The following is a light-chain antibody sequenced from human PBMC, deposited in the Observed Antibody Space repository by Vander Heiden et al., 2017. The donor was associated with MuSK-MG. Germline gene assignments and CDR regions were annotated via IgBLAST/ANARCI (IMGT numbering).Light chain of an antibody. CDR3: SSYTSSSFWV. J-gene: IGLJ3*02. V-gene: IGLV2-14*01. CDR1: SSDVGGYNY. CDR2: DVS. Sequence: QSALTQPASVSGSPGPSITISCTGTSSDVGGYNYVSWYQQHPGKAPKLMIYDVSNRPSGVSNRFSGSKSGNTASLTISGLQAEDEADYYCSSYTSSSFWVFGGGTKLTVL.